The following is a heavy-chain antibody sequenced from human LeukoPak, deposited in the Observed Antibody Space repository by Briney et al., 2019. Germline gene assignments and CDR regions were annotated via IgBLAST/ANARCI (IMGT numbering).Heavy chain of an antibody. D-gene: IGHD3-10*01. CDR1: GGTFSSYA. Sequence: ASVKVSCKASGGTFSSYAISWVRQAPGQGLEWMGWISAYNGNTNYAQKLQGRVTMTTDTSTSTAYMELRSLRSDDTAVYYCARLGGSGSYYSSYYYYMDVWGKGTTVTVSS. CDR2: ISAYNGNT. V-gene: IGHV1-18*01. J-gene: IGHJ6*03. CDR3: ARLGGSGSYYSSYYYYMDV.